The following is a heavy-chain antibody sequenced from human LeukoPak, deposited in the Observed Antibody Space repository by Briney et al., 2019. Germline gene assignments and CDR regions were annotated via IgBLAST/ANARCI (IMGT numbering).Heavy chain of an antibody. CDR1: GFTFSSYA. D-gene: IGHD2-15*01. CDR2: IKEDGGEK. V-gene: IGHV3-7*01. J-gene: IGHJ4*02. Sequence: TGGSLRLSCAASGFTFSSYAMSWVRQAPGKGLEWVAHIKEDGGEKYHVDPVKGRFTISRDNAKNSLYLQMNSLRAEDTAMYYCVRDRGYCSGGTCYALWDYWGQGTLVTVSS. CDR3: VRDRGYCSGGTCYALWDY.